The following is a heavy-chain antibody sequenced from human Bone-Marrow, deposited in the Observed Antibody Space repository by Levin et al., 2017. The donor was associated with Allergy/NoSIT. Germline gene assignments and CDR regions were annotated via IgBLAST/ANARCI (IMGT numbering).Heavy chain of an antibody. CDR2: IYYSGST. CDR3: ARGGYCTGGVCYKGSWFDP. V-gene: IGHV4-59*01. Sequence: SQTLSLTCTVSGGSISSYYWSWIRQPPGKGLEWIGYIYYSGSTNYNPSLKSRVTISVDTSKNQFSLKLSSVTAADTAVYYCARGGYCTGGVCYKGSWFDPWGQGTLVTVSS. J-gene: IGHJ5*02. D-gene: IGHD2-8*02. CDR1: GGSISSYY.